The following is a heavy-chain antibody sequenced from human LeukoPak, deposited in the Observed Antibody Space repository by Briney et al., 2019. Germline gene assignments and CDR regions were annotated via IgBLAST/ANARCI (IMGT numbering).Heavy chain of an antibody. J-gene: IGHJ4*02. D-gene: IGHD6-13*01. Sequence: PGGSLRLSCAASGFTFSSYAMSWVRQAPGKGLEWVSAISGSGGSTYYADSVKGRFTISRDNSKNTLYLQMNSLRAEDTAVYYCAKDRSLGGIAADFDYWGQGTLVTVSS. V-gene: IGHV3-23*01. CDR3: AKDRSLGGIAADFDY. CDR2: ISGSGGST. CDR1: GFTFSSYA.